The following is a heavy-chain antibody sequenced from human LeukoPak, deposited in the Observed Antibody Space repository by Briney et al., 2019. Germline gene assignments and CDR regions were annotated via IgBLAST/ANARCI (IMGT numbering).Heavy chain of an antibody. CDR2: IWHDGSNK. J-gene: IGHJ6*03. D-gene: IGHD5-24*01. CDR3: AKDGDAYTEFYYYYMDV. V-gene: IGHV3-33*06. Sequence: PGGSLRLSCAASGFTFSDYGLHWVRQAPGKGLEWVALIWHDGSNKYYADSVMGRFTISRDNSKNTLYLQMNSLSAEDTAIYYCAKDGDAYTEFYYYYMDVWGKGTTVTVSS. CDR1: GFTFSDYG.